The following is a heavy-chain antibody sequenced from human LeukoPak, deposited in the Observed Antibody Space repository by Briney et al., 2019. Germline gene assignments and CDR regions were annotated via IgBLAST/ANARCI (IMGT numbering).Heavy chain of an antibody. D-gene: IGHD3-10*01. CDR2: MYYSGRT. V-gene: IGHV4-39*01. Sequence: PSETLSLTCTVSCGSISSSPYYWGWIRQPPGKGLEWIGSMYYSGRTYYNPSLKSRVTISVDTSKNQFSLKMTSVTAADTAVYYCARHGSPSDVLSAFDVWGQGTMVTVSS. CDR1: CGSISSSPYY. CDR3: ARHGSPSDVLSAFDV. J-gene: IGHJ3*01.